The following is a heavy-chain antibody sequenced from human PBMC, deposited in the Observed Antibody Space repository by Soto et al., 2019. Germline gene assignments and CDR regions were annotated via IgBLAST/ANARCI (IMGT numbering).Heavy chain of an antibody. CDR1: GASISTNNW. CDR3: ARGAGYSSGHFYFDY. V-gene: IGHV4-4*02. CDR2: IYYSGST. J-gene: IGHJ4*02. Sequence: SETLSLTCAVSGASISTNNWWSWVRQPPGKGLEWIGYIYYSGSTNYNPSLKSRVTISVDTSKNQFSLKLNSVTAADTAVYYCARGAGYSSGHFYFDYWGQGTLVTVSS. D-gene: IGHD6-19*01.